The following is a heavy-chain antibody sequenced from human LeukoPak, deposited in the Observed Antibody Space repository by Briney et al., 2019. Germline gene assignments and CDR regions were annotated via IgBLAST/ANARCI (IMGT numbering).Heavy chain of an antibody. J-gene: IGHJ3*02. CDR1: GFTFDDYA. Sequence: GGSLRLSCAASGFTFDDYAMHWVRQAPGKGLEWVSGISWNSGSIGYADSVKGRFTISRDNAKNSLYLQMNSLRAEGTALYYCAKDNIAVAGTDAFDIWGQGTMVTVSS. V-gene: IGHV3-9*01. CDR2: ISWNSGSI. CDR3: AKDNIAVAGTDAFDI. D-gene: IGHD6-19*01.